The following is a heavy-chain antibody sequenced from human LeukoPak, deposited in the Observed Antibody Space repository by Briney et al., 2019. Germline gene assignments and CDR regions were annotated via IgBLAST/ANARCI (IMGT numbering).Heavy chain of an antibody. Sequence: PSQTLSLTCTVSGGSISSGGYYWSWIRPHPGKGLVWIGYSYYSGSTYDNPPLKSRVTISVDTSKNQFSLRLSSVIAADTAVYYCARVYYGSGSYRVYYYYYYMDIWGKGTTVTVSS. CDR2: SYYSGST. D-gene: IGHD3-10*01. J-gene: IGHJ6*03. CDR1: GGSISSGGYY. V-gene: IGHV4-31*03. CDR3: ARVYYGSGSYRVYYYYYYMDI.